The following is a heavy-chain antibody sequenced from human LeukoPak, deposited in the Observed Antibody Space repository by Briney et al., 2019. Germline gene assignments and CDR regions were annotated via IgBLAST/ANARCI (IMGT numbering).Heavy chain of an antibody. CDR2: INPSGGST. J-gene: IGHJ5*02. CDR1: GYTFTSYY. V-gene: IGHV1-46*01. D-gene: IGHD3-22*01. CDR3: ARDYYDSSGYPRSYNWFDP. Sequence: ASVKVSCKASGYTFTSYYMHWVRQAPGQGLEWMGIINPSGGSTSYAQKLQGRVTMTRDTSTSTVYMELSSLRSEDTAVYYCARDYYDSSGYPRSYNWFDPWGQGTLVTVSS.